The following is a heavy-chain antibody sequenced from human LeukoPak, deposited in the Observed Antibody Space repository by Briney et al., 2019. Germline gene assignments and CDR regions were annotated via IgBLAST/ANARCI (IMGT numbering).Heavy chain of an antibody. D-gene: IGHD3-3*01. CDR2: VDHTGTT. CDR3: ARVPPDREWYFDY. V-gene: IGHV4-59*01. CDR1: DDSITMYY. Sequence: KPSETLSLTCTVSDDSITMYYWTWIRQPPGKGLEWIGYVDHTGTTNFNPSLNGRVSISRDTSKNFFSLRLRSVTAADTAVYFCARVPPDREWYFDYWGQGTLVTVSS. J-gene: IGHJ4*02.